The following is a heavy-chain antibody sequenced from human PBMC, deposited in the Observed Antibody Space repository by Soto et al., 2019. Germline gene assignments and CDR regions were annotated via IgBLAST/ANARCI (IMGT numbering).Heavy chain of an antibody. CDR1: GDSINNYY. J-gene: IGHJ4*02. V-gene: IGHV4-59*01. D-gene: IGHD6-13*01. CDR2: IYYTGST. Sequence: PSETLALTCTVSGDSINNYYWSWIRQPPGKRLEWIGYIYYTGSTTYNPSLESRVTMSVDTSKNQFSLKLSSVNAADTAVYYCAKYRRTEAEGFTLDYWGRGTLVNVS. CDR3: AKYRRTEAEGFTLDY.